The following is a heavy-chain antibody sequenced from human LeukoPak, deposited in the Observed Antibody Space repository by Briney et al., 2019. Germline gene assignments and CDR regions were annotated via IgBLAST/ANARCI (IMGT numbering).Heavy chain of an antibody. D-gene: IGHD3-3*02. CDR1: GFSVSNTY. V-gene: IGHV3-11*05. Sequence: GGSLRLSCAASGFSVSNTYMSWIRQAPGKGLEWVSHISSSSSYTNYADSVKGRFTISRDNAKNSLYLQMNSLRAEDTAVYYCARVEVLARGYFDYWGQGTLVTVSS. CDR3: ARVEVLARGYFDY. J-gene: IGHJ4*02. CDR2: ISSSSSYT.